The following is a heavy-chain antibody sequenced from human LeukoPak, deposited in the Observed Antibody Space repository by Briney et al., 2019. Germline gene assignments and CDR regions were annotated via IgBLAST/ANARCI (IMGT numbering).Heavy chain of an antibody. D-gene: IGHD3-22*01. CDR1: GFVVSSNY. J-gene: IGHJ6*03. CDR3: ARVLGYDSIGYHSDYMDV. V-gene: IGHV3-53*01. CDR2: IYSGGST. Sequence: GGSLRLSCAASGFVVSSNYMTWVRQAPGKGLEWVSVIYSGGSTYDADSVKGRFTISRDNSKNTVYLQMNSLRAEGTAVYYCARVLGYDSIGYHSDYMDVWGKGTTVTVSS.